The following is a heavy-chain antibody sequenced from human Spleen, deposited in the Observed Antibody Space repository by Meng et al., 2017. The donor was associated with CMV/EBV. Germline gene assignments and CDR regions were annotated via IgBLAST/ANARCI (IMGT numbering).Heavy chain of an antibody. CDR1: GFTFSNYD. V-gene: IGHV3-23*01. D-gene: IGHD6-13*01. J-gene: IGHJ4*02. Sequence: GESLKISCAASGFTFSNYDMSWVRQAPGKGLEWVSAISGSGGSTYYADSVKGRFTISRDNSKNTLYLQMNSLRAEDTAVYYCARPTSLAAAGANFDYWGQGTLVTVSS. CDR2: ISGSGGST. CDR3: ARPTSLAAAGANFDY.